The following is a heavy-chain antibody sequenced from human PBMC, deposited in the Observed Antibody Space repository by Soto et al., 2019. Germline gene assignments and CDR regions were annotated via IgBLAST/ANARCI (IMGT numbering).Heavy chain of an antibody. CDR3: AGENMEGKSSGFRELAGFDY. D-gene: IGHD3-10*01. CDR1: GFTFSSYA. V-gene: IGHV3-30-3*01. CDR2: ISYDGSNT. Sequence: QVQLVESGGGVVQPGRSLRLSCAASGFTFSSYAMHWVRQAPGKGLEWVAVISYDGSNTYYADSVKGRFTISRDNSKNSLSMQQNNMRGVEPAVYDFAGENMEGKSSGFRELAGFDYWGQGTPVTVSS. J-gene: IGHJ4*02.